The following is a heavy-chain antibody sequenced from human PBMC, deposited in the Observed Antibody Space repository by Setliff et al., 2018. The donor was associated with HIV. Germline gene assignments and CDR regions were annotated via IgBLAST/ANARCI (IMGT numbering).Heavy chain of an antibody. CDR3: ARVRLYNNALDY. Sequence: GGSLRLSCAASGFTFSDYGMHWVRQSPGKGPEWVSFISSFGKYIYYVDSVKGRFTISGDNAKNSLYLQMNSLRAEDTAVYYCARVRLYNNALDYWGQGTLVTVSS. V-gene: IGHV3-21*04. CDR2: ISSFGKYI. J-gene: IGHJ4*02. D-gene: IGHD3-10*01. CDR1: GFTFSDYG.